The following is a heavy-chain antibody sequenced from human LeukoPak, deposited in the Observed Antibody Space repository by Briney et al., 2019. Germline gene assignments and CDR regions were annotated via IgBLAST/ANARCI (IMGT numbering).Heavy chain of an antibody. J-gene: IGHJ6*03. CDR3: ARHARGYSSSARDYYYYMDV. CDR2: ICHSEIT. CDR1: GYSISSGYY. V-gene: IGHV4-38-2*01. Sequence: PSETLSLTCAVSGYSISSGYYWGWIRQPPGKGLEWIGTICHSEITHYSPSLKSRVTISVDTSKIRYSLKLSSVTAADTAMYYCARHARGYSSSARDYYYYMDVWGKGTTVTVSS. D-gene: IGHD6-19*01.